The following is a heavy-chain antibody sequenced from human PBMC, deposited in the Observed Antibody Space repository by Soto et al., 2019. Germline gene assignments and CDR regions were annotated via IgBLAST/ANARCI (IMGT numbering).Heavy chain of an antibody. CDR1: GYTFTSYA. V-gene: IGHV1-3*01. CDR2: INAGNGNT. J-gene: IGHJ5*02. CDR3: ARAPPVSHILLVPAASYHGFAP. Sequence: ASVKVSCTASGYTFTSYAIHWVRQAPGQRLEWMGWINAGNGNTGYAQKFQGRVTMTRDTSINTAYMELSSLRSEDTAVYYCARAPPVSHILLVPAASYHGFAPWGQGTLVTVSS. D-gene: IGHD2-2*01.